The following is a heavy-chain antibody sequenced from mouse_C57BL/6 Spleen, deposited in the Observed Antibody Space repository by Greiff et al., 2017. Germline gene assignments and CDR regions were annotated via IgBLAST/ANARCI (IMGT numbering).Heavy chain of an antibody. CDR2: IDPSDSYT. Sequence: QVQLQQPGAELVMPGASVKLSCKASGYTFTSYWMHWVKQRPGQGLEWIGEIDPSDSYTNYNQKFKGKSTLPVDKSSSTAYMQLSSLTSEDSAVFYCARLLRDGYFEVWGTGTTGTVSS. D-gene: IGHD1-1*01. J-gene: IGHJ1*03. V-gene: IGHV1-69*01. CDR1: GYTFTSYW. CDR3: ARLLRDGYFEV.